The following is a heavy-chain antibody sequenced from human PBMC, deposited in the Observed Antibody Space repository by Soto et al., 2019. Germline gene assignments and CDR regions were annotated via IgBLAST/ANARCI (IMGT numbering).Heavy chain of an antibody. Sequence: GGSLRLSCAASGFTVSSNYMSWVRQAPGKGLEWVSVIYSGGSTYYADSVKGRFTISRDNSKNTLYLQMNSLRAEDTAVYYCARKSGIAAAGIYYYGRDVWGQGTTVTVS. CDR2: IYSGGST. CDR3: ARKSGIAAAGIYYYGRDV. CDR1: GFTVSSNY. V-gene: IGHV3-53*01. J-gene: IGHJ6*02. D-gene: IGHD6-13*01.